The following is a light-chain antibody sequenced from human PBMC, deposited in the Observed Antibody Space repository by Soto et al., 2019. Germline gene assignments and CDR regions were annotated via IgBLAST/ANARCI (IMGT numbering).Light chain of an antibody. J-gene: IGLJ1*01. CDR2: GNS. V-gene: IGLV1-40*01. CDR1: SSNIGAGYD. CDR3: RSYDSSLSGSYV. Sequence: QAVVTQPPSVSGAPGQRVTISCTGSSSNIGAGYDVHWYQQLPGTAPKLLIYGNSNRPSGVPDRFSGSKSGTSASLAITGLQAEDEADYYCRSYDSSLSGSYVFGTGTKLTVL.